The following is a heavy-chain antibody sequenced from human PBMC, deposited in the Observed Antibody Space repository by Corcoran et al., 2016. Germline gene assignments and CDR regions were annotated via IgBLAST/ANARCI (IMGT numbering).Heavy chain of an antibody. Sequence: EVQLVESGGGLVKPGGSLRLSCAASGFTFSSYSMNWVRQAPGKGLEWVSSISSSSSYINYADSVKGRFTISRDNAKNSLYLQMNSLRAEDTAVYYCARMYNGNESGPPPYYGMDVWGHGTTVTVSS. D-gene: IGHD1-20*01. CDR3: ARMYNGNESGPPPYYGMDV. CDR2: ISSSSSYI. V-gene: IGHV3-21*01. CDR1: GFTFSSYS. J-gene: IGHJ6*02.